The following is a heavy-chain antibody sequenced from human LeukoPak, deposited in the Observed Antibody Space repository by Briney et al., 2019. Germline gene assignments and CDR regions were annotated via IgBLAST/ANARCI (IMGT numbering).Heavy chain of an antibody. CDR3: VRDGHATTPFDY. CDR1: GFTLSNYW. CDR2: FTADGSNA. D-gene: IGHD1-7*01. J-gene: IGHJ4*02. V-gene: IGHV3-74*01. Sequence: GGSLRLSCAASGFTLSNYWMHWVRQAPGKGLVWVSRFTADGSNAAYADSVKGRFTISSDNAKNTLYLQMNSLRAEDTAVYYCVRDGHATTPFDYWGQGTLVTVSS.